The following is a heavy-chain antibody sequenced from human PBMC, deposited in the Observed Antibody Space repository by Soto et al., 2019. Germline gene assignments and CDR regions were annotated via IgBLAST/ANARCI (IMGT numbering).Heavy chain of an antibody. J-gene: IGHJ4*02. D-gene: IGHD6-19*01. CDR2: ISGSGGST. V-gene: IGHV3-23*01. CDR3: AKDREGAVAPFDY. Sequence: EVQLLESGGGLVQPGGSLRLSCAASGFTFSSYAMSWVRQAPGKGLEWVSAISGSGGSTYYADSVKGRFTISRDNSKNTLYRQMNSLRAEDTAVYYCAKDREGAVAPFDYWGQGTLVTVSS. CDR1: GFTFSSYA.